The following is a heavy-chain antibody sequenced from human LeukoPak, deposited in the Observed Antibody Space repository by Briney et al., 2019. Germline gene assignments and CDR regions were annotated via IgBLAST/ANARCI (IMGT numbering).Heavy chain of an antibody. Sequence: SVKVSCKASGGTVSRYAISWVRQAPGQGLEWMGGTIPLFGTANYAQKFQGRVTITADESTGTAYMELSSLRSEDTAVYYCARDRPGRYCSTISCYSASPFDPWGQGTLVTVSS. D-gene: IGHD2-2*02. CDR1: GGTVSRYA. CDR3: ARDRPGRYCSTISCYSASPFDP. J-gene: IGHJ5*02. V-gene: IGHV1-69*01. CDR2: TIPLFGTA.